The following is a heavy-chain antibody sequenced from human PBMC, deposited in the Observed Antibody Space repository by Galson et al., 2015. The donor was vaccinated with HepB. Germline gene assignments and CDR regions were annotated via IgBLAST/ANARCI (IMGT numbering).Heavy chain of an antibody. Sequence: SLRLSCAASGFTFSSYSMNWVRQAPGKGLEWVSYISSSSSNIYYADSVKGRFTISRDNAKNSLYLQMNSLRTEDTAVYYCAKIPLPYYYYYYMDVWGKGTTVTVSS. CDR2: ISSSSSNI. V-gene: IGHV3-48*01. D-gene: IGHD2-2*02. CDR1: GFTFSSYS. CDR3: AKIPLPYYYYYYMDV. J-gene: IGHJ6*03.